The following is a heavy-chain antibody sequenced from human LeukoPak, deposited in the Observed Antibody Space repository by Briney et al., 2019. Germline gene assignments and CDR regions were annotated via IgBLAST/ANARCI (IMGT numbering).Heavy chain of an antibody. CDR3: ARDLPTFNPQLWSYYYYGMDV. CDR1: GFTFSSYN. J-gene: IGHJ6*02. V-gene: IGHV3-53*05. D-gene: IGHD5-18*01. CDR2: IYSGGST. Sequence: GGSLRLSCAASGFTFSSYNMNWVRQAPGKGLEWVSVIYSGGSTYYADSVKGRFTISRDNSKNTLCLQMNSLRADDTAVYYCARDLPTFNPQLWSYYYYGMDVWGQGTTVTVSS.